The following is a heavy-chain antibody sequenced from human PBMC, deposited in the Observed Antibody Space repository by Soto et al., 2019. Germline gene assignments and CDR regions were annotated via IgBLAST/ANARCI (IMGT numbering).Heavy chain of an antibody. V-gene: IGHV3-9*01. CDR2: VNWNSGSR. CDR1: GFTFDAYA. J-gene: IGHJ5*02. CDR3: AKGGTAMIKNWFDP. Sequence: EVQLVESGGGLVQPGGSLRLSCEASGFTFDAYAMHWVRQAPGKGLELVSGVNWNSGSRDYGDSVKGRFTISRDNAQSSLSLQMNSLRPDDTAFYYCAKGGTAMIKNWFDPWGQGTLVTVSS. D-gene: IGHD5-18*01.